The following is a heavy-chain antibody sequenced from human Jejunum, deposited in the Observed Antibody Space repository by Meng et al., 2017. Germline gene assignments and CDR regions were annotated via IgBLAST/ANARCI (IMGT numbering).Heavy chain of an antibody. CDR3: ARDWGCGGGYSFSGLLEF. Sequence: QPQLQETGSAQVRPSGTLTLACPVSVYSISSNKWWTWVRQPPGRGLEWIGEIYQRGDTNYNPSLTSPVTISVDKSKNQFTLRLNSVTAADTAIYYCARDWGCGGGYSFSGLLEFWGQGILVTVSS. J-gene: IGHJ4*02. V-gene: IGHV4-4*02. CDR2: IYQRGDT. D-gene: IGHD2-21*01. CDR1: VYSISSNKW.